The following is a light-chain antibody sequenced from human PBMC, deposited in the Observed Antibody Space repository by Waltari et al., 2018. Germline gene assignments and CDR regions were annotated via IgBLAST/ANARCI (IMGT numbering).Light chain of an antibody. CDR1: SRDVGTYDL. CDR2: EVS. CDR3: CSYAGSGPPSV. V-gene: IGLV2-23*02. Sequence: QSALTQPASVSGSPGQSITISCTGTSRDVGTYDLVSWYQQHPGKAPKLMIYEVSKRPSGVSNLFSGFKSGNTASLTISGLQAEDEADYSCCSYAGSGPPSVFGTGTKVTVL. J-gene: IGLJ1*01.